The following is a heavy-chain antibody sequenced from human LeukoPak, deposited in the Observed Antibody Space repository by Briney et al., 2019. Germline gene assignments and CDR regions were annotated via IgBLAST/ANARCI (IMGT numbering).Heavy chain of an antibody. CDR2: ILSDGRNQ. Sequence: GGSLRLSCAASKFTFSHYGVHWVRHAPGKGREWVAFILSDGRNQYYADSGKGRLHVSRHNSQNTLYLQMNSLRPEDTAAYYCAKDAHSGFDYSNSLENWRQGPLVSVPS. V-gene: IGHV3-30*02. CDR1: KFTFSHYG. CDR3: AKDAHSGFDYSNSLEN. D-gene: IGHD4-11*01. J-gene: IGHJ4*02.